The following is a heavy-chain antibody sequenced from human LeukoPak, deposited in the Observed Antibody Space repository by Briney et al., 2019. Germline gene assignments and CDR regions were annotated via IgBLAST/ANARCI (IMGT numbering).Heavy chain of an antibody. CDR1: GGSISSSY. CDR3: ARRGRQWLVLGGYFDY. Sequence: PSETLSLTCTVSGGSISSSYWSWLRQPPGKGLEWIGYIYYSGSPDYNPSLKSRVTISVDTSKNQFSLKLTSVTAADTAVYYCARRGRQWLVLGGYFDYWGQGTLVTVSS. J-gene: IGHJ4*02. D-gene: IGHD6-19*01. V-gene: IGHV4-59*12. CDR2: IYYSGSP.